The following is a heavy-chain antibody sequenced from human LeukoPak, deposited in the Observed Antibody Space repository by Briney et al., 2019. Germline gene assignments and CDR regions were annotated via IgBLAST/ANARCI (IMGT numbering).Heavy chain of an antibody. D-gene: IGHD3-10*01. V-gene: IGHV3-30*04. Sequence: GVSLRLSCAPSGFTFSSSNMHWVRQSPGRGLEWVALISYDGTKTYYGESVKGRFTVSRDNSKNMLFLQMNSLSAGDTAIYYCEREWFGESNWGQGARVTVSS. CDR1: GFTFSSSN. CDR3: EREWFGESN. J-gene: IGHJ4*02. CDR2: ISYDGTKT.